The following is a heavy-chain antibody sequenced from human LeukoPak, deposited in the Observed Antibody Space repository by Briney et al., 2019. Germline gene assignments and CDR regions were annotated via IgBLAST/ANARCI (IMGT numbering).Heavy chain of an antibody. Sequence: ASVKVSCKASGYTFTSYYMHWVRQAPGQGLGWMGIINPSGGSTSYAQKFQGRVTMTRDMSTSTVYMELSSLRSEDTAVYYCAHPRPGDWYFDLWGRGTLVTVSS. CDR3: AHPRPGDWYFDL. D-gene: IGHD6-6*01. CDR1: GYTFTSYY. V-gene: IGHV1-46*01. J-gene: IGHJ2*01. CDR2: INPSGGST.